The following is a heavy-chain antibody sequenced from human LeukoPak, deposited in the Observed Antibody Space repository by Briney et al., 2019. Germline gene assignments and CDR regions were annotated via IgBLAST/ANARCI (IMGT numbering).Heavy chain of an antibody. CDR1: GGSVSDYY. CDR2: IYTSGST. Sequence: PSETLSLTCTVSGGSVSDYYWSWIRQPPGKGLEWIGYIYTSGSTNYNPSLKSRVTISVDTSKNQFSLKLSSVTAADTAVYYCARQYSGSYYGYYYYYMDVWGKGTTVTVSS. CDR3: ARQYSGSYYGYYYYYMDV. J-gene: IGHJ6*03. V-gene: IGHV4-4*09. D-gene: IGHD1-26*01.